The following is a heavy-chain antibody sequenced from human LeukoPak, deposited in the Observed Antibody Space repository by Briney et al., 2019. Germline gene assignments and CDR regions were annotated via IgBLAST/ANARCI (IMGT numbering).Heavy chain of an antibody. V-gene: IGHV3-30-3*01. Sequence: GRSLRLSCAASGFTLSNYAMHWVRQAPGKGLEWLAVISYDGVTKVYADSVKDRFTISRDSSTNTLYLQMNSLRAEDTAVYYCARDLEATLIHYLAHWGQGTLITVSS. CDR1: GFTLSNYA. J-gene: IGHJ4*02. D-gene: IGHD3-22*01. CDR2: ISYDGVTK. CDR3: ARDLEATLIHYLAH.